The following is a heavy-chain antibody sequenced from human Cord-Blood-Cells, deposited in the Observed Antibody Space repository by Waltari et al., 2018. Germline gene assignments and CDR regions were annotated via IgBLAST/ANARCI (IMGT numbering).Heavy chain of an antibody. J-gene: IGHJ3*02. V-gene: IGHV4-59*01. CDR2: IYYSGST. Sequence: QVQLQESGPGLVKPSETLSLTCTVSGGSISSSYWSWIRQPPGKGLEWIGYIYYSGSTNYNPSLKSRVTISVDTSKNQFSLKLSSVTAADTAVYYCARSRYSGYDYVSHDAFDIWGQGTMVTVSS. CDR1: GGSISSSY. CDR3: ARSRYSGYDYVSHDAFDI. D-gene: IGHD5-12*01.